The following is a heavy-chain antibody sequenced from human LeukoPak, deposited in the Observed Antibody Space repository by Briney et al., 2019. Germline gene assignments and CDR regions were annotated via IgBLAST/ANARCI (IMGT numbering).Heavy chain of an antibody. V-gene: IGHV3-30*02. CDR2: IRYDGSIK. CDR1: GFTFSSYA. Sequence: GGSLRLSCAASGFTFSSYAMHWVRQAPGKGLEWVSFIRYDGSIKYYADSVEGRFTISRDNSKNTLHLQMNSLRAEDTAVYYCAKGIAVAGNELADWGQGTLVTVSS. CDR3: AKGIAVAGNELAD. J-gene: IGHJ4*02. D-gene: IGHD6-19*01.